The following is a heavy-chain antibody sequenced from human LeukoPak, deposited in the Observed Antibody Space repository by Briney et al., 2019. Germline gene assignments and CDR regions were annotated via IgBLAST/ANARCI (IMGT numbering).Heavy chain of an antibody. J-gene: IGHJ5*02. CDR1: GFTFSTYA. V-gene: IGHV3-23*01. CDR3: AKGRAPGKVDWFDP. D-gene: IGHD6-13*01. CDR2: ISGSADGT. Sequence: GGSLRLSCAASGFTFSTYAMSWVRQAPGKGLEWVSSISGSADGTYYADSVEGRFTISRDNSKETLYLQMNSLRADDTAVYYCAKGRAPGKVDWFDPWGQGTLVTVSS.